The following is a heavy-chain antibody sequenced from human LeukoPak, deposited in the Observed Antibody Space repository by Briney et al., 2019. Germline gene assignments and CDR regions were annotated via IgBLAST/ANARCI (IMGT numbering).Heavy chain of an antibody. V-gene: IGHV4-39*01. D-gene: IGHD1-26*01. CDR1: GGSISSSSYY. CDR3: ARPKTIVGATSAFDI. CDR2: IYYSGST. J-gene: IGHJ3*02. Sequence: SETLSLTCTASGGSISSSSYYWGWIRQPPGKGLEWIGSIYYSGSTYYNPSLKSRVTISVDTSKNQFSLKLSSVTAADTAVYYCARPKTIVGATSAFDIWGQGTMVTVSS.